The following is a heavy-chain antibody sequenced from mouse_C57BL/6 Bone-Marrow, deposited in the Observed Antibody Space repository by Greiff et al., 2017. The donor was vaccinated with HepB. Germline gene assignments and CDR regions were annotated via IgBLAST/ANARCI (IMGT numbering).Heavy chain of an antibody. CDR3: TRHYGRKGYYFDY. J-gene: IGHJ2*01. Sequence: QVQLQQSGAELVRPGASVTLSCKASGYTFTDYEMHWVKQTPVHGLEWIGAIDPETGGTAYNQKFKGKAILTADKSSSTAYMELRSLTSEDSAVYYCTRHYGRKGYYFDYWGQGTTLTVSS. CDR2: IDPETGGT. V-gene: IGHV1-15*01. D-gene: IGHD1-1*01. CDR1: GYTFTDYE.